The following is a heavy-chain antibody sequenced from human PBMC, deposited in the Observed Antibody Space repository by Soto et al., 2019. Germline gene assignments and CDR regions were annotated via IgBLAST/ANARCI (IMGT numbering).Heavy chain of an antibody. CDR3: TSSDYYGSGSYSYYYYGMDV. CDR2: IRSKAYGGTT. J-gene: IGHJ6*02. CDR1: GFTFGDYA. Sequence: PGGSLRLSCTASGFTFGDYAMSWFRQAPGKGLEWVVFIRSKAYGGTTEYAASVKGRFTISRDDSKSIAYLQMNSLKTEDTAVYYCTSSDYYGSGSYSYYYYGMDVWGQGTTVTVSS. D-gene: IGHD3-10*01. V-gene: IGHV3-49*03.